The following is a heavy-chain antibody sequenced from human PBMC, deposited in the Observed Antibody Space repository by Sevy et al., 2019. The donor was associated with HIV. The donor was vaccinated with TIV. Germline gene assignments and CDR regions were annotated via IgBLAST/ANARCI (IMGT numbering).Heavy chain of an antibody. V-gene: IGHV3-23*01. CDR3: AKDGERYCSGGSCHELDY. CDR2: ISGSGGST. J-gene: IGHJ4*02. CDR1: GFTFSSYA. D-gene: IGHD2-15*01. Sequence: GGSLRLSCAASGFTFSSYAMSWVRQAPGKGLEWVSAISGSGGSTYYADSVKGRFTITRDNSKNTLYRQRNSLRAEDTAVYYCAKDGERYCSGGSCHELDYWGQGTLVTVSS.